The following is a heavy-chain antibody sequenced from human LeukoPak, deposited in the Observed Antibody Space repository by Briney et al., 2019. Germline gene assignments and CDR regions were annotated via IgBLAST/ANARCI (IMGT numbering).Heavy chain of an antibody. D-gene: IGHD6-6*01. CDR1: GFTVSSNY. V-gene: IGHV3-66*01. CDR2: IYSDGST. J-gene: IGHJ2*01. CDR3: ARVTREAARYWYFDL. Sequence: GGSLRLSCAAPGFTVSSNYMSWVRQAPGKGLEWVSIIYSDGSTYYADSVKGRFTISRDNSKNTLYLQVNSLRAEDTAVYFCARVTREAARYWYFDLWGRGTLVTVSS.